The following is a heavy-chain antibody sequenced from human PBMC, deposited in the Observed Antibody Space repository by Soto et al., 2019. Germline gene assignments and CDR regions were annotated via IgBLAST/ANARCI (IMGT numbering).Heavy chain of an antibody. J-gene: IGHJ5*02. D-gene: IGHD6-13*01. CDR3: ARDHSSSWYTNNWFDP. CDR2: IIPIFGTA. CDR1: GGTFSSYA. V-gene: IGHV1-69*13. Sequence: GASVKVSCKASGGTFSSYAISWVRQAPGQGLEWMGGIIPIFGTANYAQKFQGRVTITADESTSTAYMELSSLRSEDTAVYYCARDHSSSWYTNNWFDPWGQGTLVTVSS.